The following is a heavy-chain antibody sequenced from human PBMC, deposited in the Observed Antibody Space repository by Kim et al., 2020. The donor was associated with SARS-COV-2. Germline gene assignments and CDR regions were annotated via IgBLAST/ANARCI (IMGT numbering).Heavy chain of an antibody. Sequence: YADSVKGRFTISRDNSKNTLYLQMNSLRAEDTAVYYCAREGYGWDNYFDYWGQGTLVTVSS. D-gene: IGHD5-18*01. CDR3: AREGYGWDNYFDY. V-gene: IGHV3-33*01. J-gene: IGHJ4*02.